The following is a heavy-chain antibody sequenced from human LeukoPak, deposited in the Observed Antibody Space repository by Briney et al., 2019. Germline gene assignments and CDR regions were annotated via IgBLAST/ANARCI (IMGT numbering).Heavy chain of an antibody. J-gene: IGHJ6*02. Sequence: GGSLRLSCEASGFSMSVYWMSWVRQAPGKGLEWVSSISGSSSYIYYADSVKGRFTISRDNAKNSLYLQMNSLRAEDTAVYYCARVGLADGMDVWGQGTTVTVSS. CDR1: GFSMSVYW. CDR2: ISGSSSYI. CDR3: ARVGLADGMDV. V-gene: IGHV3-21*01.